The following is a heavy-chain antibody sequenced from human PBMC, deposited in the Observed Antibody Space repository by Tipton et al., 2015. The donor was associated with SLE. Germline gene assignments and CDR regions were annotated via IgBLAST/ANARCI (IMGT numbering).Heavy chain of an antibody. V-gene: IGHV4-34*01. CDR3: ARVPALYYYYMDV. D-gene: IGHD2-2*01. Sequence: TLSLTCAVYGGSFSGYYGSWIRQPPGKGLEWIGEINHSGSTNYNPSLKGRVTISLDTSKSHFSLKLSSVTAADTAVYYCARVPALYYYYMDVWGKVTTVTVSS. J-gene: IGHJ6*03. CDR1: GGSFSGYY. CDR2: INHSGST.